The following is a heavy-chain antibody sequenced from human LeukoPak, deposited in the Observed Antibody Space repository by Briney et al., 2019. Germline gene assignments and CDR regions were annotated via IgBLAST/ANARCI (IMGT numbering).Heavy chain of an antibody. CDR3: ARGGVDYYGSGPNIGT. CDR1: EFTVSSYA. D-gene: IGHD3-10*01. J-gene: IGHJ4*02. V-gene: IGHV3-30-3*01. Sequence: PGGSLRLSCAASEFTVSSYAMHWVRQAPGKGLEWEAVILYDGSNKYYADSVKGRFTISRDNSKNTLYPQMNSLRAEDTAVYYCARGGVDYYGSGPNIGTWGQGTLVTVSS. CDR2: ILYDGSNK.